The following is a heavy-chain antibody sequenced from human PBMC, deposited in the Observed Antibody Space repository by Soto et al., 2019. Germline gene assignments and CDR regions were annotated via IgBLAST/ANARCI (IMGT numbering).Heavy chain of an antibody. CDR3: ARDRYSSATLFEY. V-gene: IGHV3-30-3*01. J-gene: IGHJ4*02. CDR2: ISDDGYNK. CDR1: GFTFSNYA. D-gene: IGHD6-19*01. Sequence: QVQLVESGGGMVQPGRSLRLSCAASGFTFSNYAMHWVRKAPGKGLEWVAVISDDGYNKYYADSVKGRFTISRDNSRNTLYLQMNSLRAEDTAVYYCARDRYSSATLFEYWGQGTLVSVSS.